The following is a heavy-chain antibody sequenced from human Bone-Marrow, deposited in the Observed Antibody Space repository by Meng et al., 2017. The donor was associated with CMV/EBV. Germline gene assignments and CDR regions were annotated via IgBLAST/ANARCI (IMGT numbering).Heavy chain of an antibody. CDR2: ISGSGGST. V-gene: IGHV3-23*01. D-gene: IGHD2-2*01. CDR3: AKVPRVVPAAIGAFDI. Sequence: GESLKISCAASGFTFSSYAMSWVRQAPGKGLEWVSAISGSGGSTYYADSVKGRFTISRDNSKNTLYLQMNSLRAEDTAVYYCAKVPRVVPAAIGAFDIWGQGTMVTVSS. CDR1: GFTFSSYA. J-gene: IGHJ3*02.